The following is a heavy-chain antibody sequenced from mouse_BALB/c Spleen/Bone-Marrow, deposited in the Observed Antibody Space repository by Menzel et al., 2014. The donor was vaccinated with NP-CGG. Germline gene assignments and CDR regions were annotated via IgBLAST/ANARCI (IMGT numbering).Heavy chain of an antibody. V-gene: IGHV5-17*02. CDR3: ARKGAMITHYYAMDY. D-gene: IGHD2-4*01. CDR2: ISNGSSPI. Sequence: EVKVVESGGGLVQPGGSWKLSCAASGFTFSSFGMHWVRQAPEKGLEWVAYISNGSSPIHYADTVKGRFTISRDNPKNTLFLQMTSLRSEDTAMYYCARKGAMITHYYAMDYWGQGTSVTVSS. J-gene: IGHJ4*01. CDR1: GFTFSSFG.